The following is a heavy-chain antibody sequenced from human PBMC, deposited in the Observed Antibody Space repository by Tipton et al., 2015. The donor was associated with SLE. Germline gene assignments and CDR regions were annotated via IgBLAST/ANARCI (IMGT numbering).Heavy chain of an antibody. V-gene: IGHV1-69*02. CDR2: IIPILGIA. D-gene: IGHD3-9*01. CDR1: GGTFSSYT. Sequence: QSGAEVKQPGSSVKVSCKASGGTFSSYTISWVRQAPGQGLEWMGRIIPILGIANYAQKFQGRVTITADKSTSTAYMELSSLRSEDTAVYYCARQGYDIKPGAFDIWGQGTMVTVSS. CDR3: ARQGYDIKPGAFDI. J-gene: IGHJ3*02.